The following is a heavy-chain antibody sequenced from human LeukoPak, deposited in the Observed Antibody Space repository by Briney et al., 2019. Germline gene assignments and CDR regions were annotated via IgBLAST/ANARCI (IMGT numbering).Heavy chain of an antibody. CDR1: GFTFSDYY. V-gene: IGHV3-11*06. CDR2: ISSSSSYA. D-gene: IGHD5-18*01. CDR3: ARDYSGYSYGIDY. Sequence: TPGGSLRLSCAASGFTFSDYYMSWIRQAPGEGLEWVSYISSSSSYANYADSVKGRFTISRDNAKNSLYLQMNSLRAEDTAVYYCARDYSGYSYGIDYWGQGTLVTVSS. J-gene: IGHJ4*02.